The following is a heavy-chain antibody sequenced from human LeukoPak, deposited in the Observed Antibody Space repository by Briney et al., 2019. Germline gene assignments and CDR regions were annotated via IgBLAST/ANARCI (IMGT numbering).Heavy chain of an antibody. Sequence: GGSLRLSCTASGFAFDEHGMGWVRQVPGKGLEWVSGINWSGGSTGYADPLRGRFTISRDNAKNSLYLQMDSLRAEDTALYYCARAPTTSPFYFDYWGQGTLVTVSS. J-gene: IGHJ4*02. CDR3: ARAPTTSPFYFDY. CDR1: GFAFDEHG. CDR2: INWSGGST. V-gene: IGHV3-20*04. D-gene: IGHD1-26*01.